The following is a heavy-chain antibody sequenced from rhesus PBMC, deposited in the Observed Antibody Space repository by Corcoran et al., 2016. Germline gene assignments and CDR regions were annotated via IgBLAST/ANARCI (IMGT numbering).Heavy chain of an antibody. V-gene: IGHV3S16*01. CDR2: ISSASSYI. Sequence: EVQLVESGGGLVQPGGSLRLSCEVSGFTFRSYGLSWVRQGPGKGLKLVSSISSASSYIYYADSVKGRFTISRDNAKNSLSLQMNSRRAEDTAVYYCTREAGIAAAGSFDYWGQGVLVTVSS. CDR3: TREAGIAAAGSFDY. D-gene: IGHD6-25*01. CDR1: GFTFRSYG. J-gene: IGHJ4*01.